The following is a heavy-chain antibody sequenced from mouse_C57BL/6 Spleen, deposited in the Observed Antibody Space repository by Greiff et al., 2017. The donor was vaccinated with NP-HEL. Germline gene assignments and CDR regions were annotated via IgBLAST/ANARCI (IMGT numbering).Heavy chain of an antibody. CDR1: GYSITSGYY. Sequence: DVQLQESGPGLVKPSQSLSLTCSVTGYSITSGYYWNWIRQFPGNKLEWMGYISYDGSNNYNPSLKNRISITRDTSKNQFFLKLNSVTTEDTATYYCARETGTGYFGYWGQGTTLTVSS. CDR3: ARETGTGYFGY. J-gene: IGHJ2*01. CDR2: ISYDGSN. V-gene: IGHV3-6*01. D-gene: IGHD4-1*01.